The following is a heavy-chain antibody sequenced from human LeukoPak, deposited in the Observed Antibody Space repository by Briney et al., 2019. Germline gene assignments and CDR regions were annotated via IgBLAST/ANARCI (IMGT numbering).Heavy chain of an antibody. CDR2: ISAYNGNT. CDR3: ARDRNLFYYYGSGSRDFDY. Sequence: ASVTVSCKASGYTFTSYGISWVRQAPGQGLEWMGWISAYNGNTNYAQKLRGRVTMTTDTSTSTAYMELRSLRSDDTAVYYCARDRNLFYYYGSGSRDFDYWGQGTLVTVSS. V-gene: IGHV1-18*01. CDR1: GYTFTSYG. J-gene: IGHJ4*02. D-gene: IGHD3-10*01.